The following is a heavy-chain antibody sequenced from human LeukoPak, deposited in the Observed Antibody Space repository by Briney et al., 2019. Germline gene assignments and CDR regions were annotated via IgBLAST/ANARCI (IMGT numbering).Heavy chain of an antibody. J-gene: IGHJ6*04. Sequence: GGSLRLSCAASGFTFSSYSMNWVRQAPGKGLEWVSSISSSSSYIYYADSVKGRFTISRDNAKNSLYLQMNSLRAEDTAVYYCARDGGYCSSTSCSGDVWGKGTTVTVSS. D-gene: IGHD2-2*01. V-gene: IGHV3-21*01. CDR2: ISSSSSYI. CDR3: ARDGGYCSSTSCSGDV. CDR1: GFTFSSYS.